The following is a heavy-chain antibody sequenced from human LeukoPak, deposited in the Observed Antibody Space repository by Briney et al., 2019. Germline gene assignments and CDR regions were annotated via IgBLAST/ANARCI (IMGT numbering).Heavy chain of an antibody. V-gene: IGHV3-73*01. J-gene: IGHJ5*02. CDR3: TQGEVDTVTRPFDP. CDR1: GFTFSDSA. D-gene: IGHD5-18*01. Sequence: GSLRLSCAVSGFTFSDSAIHWVRQASGKGLEWVGRIRSKANNYATACAVSLKGRFTISRDDSKDTAYLQMNSLKTEDTAVYYCTQGEVDTVTRPFDPWGQGALVTVSS. CDR2: IRSKANNYAT.